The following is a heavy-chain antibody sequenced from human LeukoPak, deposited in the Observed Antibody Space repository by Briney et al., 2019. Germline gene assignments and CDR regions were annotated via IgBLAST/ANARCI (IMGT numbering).Heavy chain of an antibody. Sequence: SETLSLTCTVSGGSISSGGYYWSWIRQPPGKGLEWIGYIYHSGSTYYNPSLKSRVTISVDRSKNQFSLKLSSVTAADTAVYYCARTRSYRGAFDIWGQGTMVTVSS. CDR3: ARTRSYRGAFDI. D-gene: IGHD3-16*02. CDR1: GGSISSGGYY. CDR2: IYHSGST. V-gene: IGHV4-30-2*01. J-gene: IGHJ3*02.